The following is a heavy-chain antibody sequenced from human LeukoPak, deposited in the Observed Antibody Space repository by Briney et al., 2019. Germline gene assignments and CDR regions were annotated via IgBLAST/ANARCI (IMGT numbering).Heavy chain of an antibody. CDR1: GFTFSNAW. Sequence: GGSLRLSCAASGFTFSNAWMSWVRQAPGKGLEWVAVISYDGSNKYYADSVKGRFTISRDNSKNTLYLQMNSLRAEDTAVYYCATSSGWFGPNWFDPWGQGTLVTVSS. V-gene: IGHV3-30-3*01. D-gene: IGHD6-19*01. J-gene: IGHJ5*02. CDR3: ATSSGWFGPNWFDP. CDR2: ISYDGSNK.